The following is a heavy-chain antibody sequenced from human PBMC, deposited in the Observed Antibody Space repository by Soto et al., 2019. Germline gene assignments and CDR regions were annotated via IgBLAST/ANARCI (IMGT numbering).Heavy chain of an antibody. Sequence: PSETLSLTCAVYGGSFSGYYWSWIRQPPGKGLEWIGEINHSGSTNYNPSLKSRVTISVDTSKNQFSLKLSSVTAADTAVYYCASYTFNAGSGHFDSWGPGTLLTVYS. V-gene: IGHV4-34*01. CDR2: INHSGST. CDR3: ASYTFNAGSGHFDS. CDR1: GGSFSGYY. J-gene: IGHJ4*02. D-gene: IGHD3-10*01.